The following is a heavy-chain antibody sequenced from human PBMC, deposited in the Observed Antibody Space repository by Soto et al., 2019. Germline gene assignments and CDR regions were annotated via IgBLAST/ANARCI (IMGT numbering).Heavy chain of an antibody. CDR1: GFTFSNYA. D-gene: IGHD3-9*01. V-gene: IGHV3-23*01. J-gene: IGHJ4*02. Sequence: EVQLFQSGGDLVQPGGSLRLSCAASGFTFSNYAMNWVRQAPGKGLEWVSTISSSGGSTYYADSVKGRFTVSRDNSKNTLYLQINSLRAEDTAVYYCARDPSTGFADYWGQGTLVTVSS. CDR3: ARDPSTGFADY. CDR2: ISSSGGST.